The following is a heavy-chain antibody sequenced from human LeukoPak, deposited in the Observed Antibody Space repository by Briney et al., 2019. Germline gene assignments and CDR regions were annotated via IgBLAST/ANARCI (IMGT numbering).Heavy chain of an antibody. V-gene: IGHV4-39*07. CDR1: GGSISSSSYY. J-gene: IGHJ5*02. D-gene: IGHD3-16*01. Sequence: SETLSLTCTVSGGSISSSSYYWGWIRQPPGKGLEWIGSIYYSGSTNYNPSLKSRVTMSVDTSKNQFSLKLSSVTAADTAVYYCARVRRYDYAEAFDPWGQGTLVTVSS. CDR3: ARVRRYDYAEAFDP. CDR2: IYYSGST.